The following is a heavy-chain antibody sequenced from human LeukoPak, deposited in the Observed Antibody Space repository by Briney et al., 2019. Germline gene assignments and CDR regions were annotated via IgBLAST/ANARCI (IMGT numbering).Heavy chain of an antibody. D-gene: IGHD4-17*01. V-gene: IGHV3-7*04. CDR1: GFTFSRYW. CDR3: ARGYGYVDS. J-gene: IGHJ4*02. Sequence: GGSLRLSCATSGFTFSRYWMTWVRQAPGKGLKWVANIKQDGSDKYYVDSVKGRFTVSRDNAKNSLFLQMNSLRAEDTAVYYCARGYGYVDSWGQGTLVTVSS. CDR2: IKQDGSDK.